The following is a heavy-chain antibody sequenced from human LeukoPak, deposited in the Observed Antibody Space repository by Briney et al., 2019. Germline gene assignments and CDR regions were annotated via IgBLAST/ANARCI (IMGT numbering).Heavy chain of an antibody. CDR3: ARLPARGIAAAGSDY. CDR2: IKQDGSEK. CDR1: GFTFSSYW. Sequence: PGGSLRLSCAASGFTFSSYWMSWVRPAPGKGLEWVANIKQDGSEKYYVDSVKGRFTSSKDNDQNSLYLQMNSLRAEDTAVYFCARLPARGIAAAGSDYWGQGTLVTVSS. J-gene: IGHJ4*02. D-gene: IGHD6-13*01. V-gene: IGHV3-7*01.